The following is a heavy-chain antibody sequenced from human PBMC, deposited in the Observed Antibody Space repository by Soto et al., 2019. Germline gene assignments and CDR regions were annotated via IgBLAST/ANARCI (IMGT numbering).Heavy chain of an antibody. Sequence: SETLSLTCAAYGGSFSGYYWSWIRQPPGKGLEWIGEINHSGSTIYNPSVKSRDTISVDTTKNQFFLKLRSLTAADPAVYYCARGRWLLRLFDYWGQGTLVTVSS. CDR1: GGSFSGYY. J-gene: IGHJ4*02. D-gene: IGHD3-22*01. CDR3: ARGRWLLRLFDY. CDR2: INHSGST. V-gene: IGHV4-34*01.